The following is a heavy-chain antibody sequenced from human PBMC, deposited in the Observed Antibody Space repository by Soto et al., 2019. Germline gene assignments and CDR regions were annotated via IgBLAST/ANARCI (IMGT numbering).Heavy chain of an antibody. CDR3: ARENSGWPDALYI. J-gene: IGHJ3*02. V-gene: IGHV3-66*01. D-gene: IGHD6-19*01. CDR1: GFPVSDND. Sequence: GGSLRLSCAVSGFPVSDNDMSWVRQAPGKGLEWVSSIYSGGSTYYADSVKGRFTISRDNSKNTLYLQMNSLRAEDTAVYYCARENSGWPDALYIWGQGTLVTVSS. CDR2: IYSGGST.